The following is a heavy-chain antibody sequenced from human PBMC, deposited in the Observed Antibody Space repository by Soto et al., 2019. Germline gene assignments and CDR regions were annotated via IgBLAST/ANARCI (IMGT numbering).Heavy chain of an antibody. D-gene: IGHD6-6*01. CDR1: GGTFSSYA. V-gene: IGHV1-69*06. J-gene: IGHJ6*02. CDR3: ASRGYSSSSYYYYGMDV. CDR2: IIPIFGTA. Sequence: QVQLVQSGAEVKKPGSSVKVSCKASGGTFSSYAISWVRQAPGQGLEWMGGIIPIFGTANYAQKFQGRVTITADKSTSTAYMELSSLRSEDKAVYYCASRGYSSSSYYYYGMDVWGQGTTVTVSS.